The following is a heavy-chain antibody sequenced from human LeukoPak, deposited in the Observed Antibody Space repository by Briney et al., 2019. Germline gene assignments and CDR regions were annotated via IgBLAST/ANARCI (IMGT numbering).Heavy chain of an antibody. CDR3: AAYYCDSSGYDLRFY. Sequence: GRSLRLSCAASGFTFSNYGMHWVRQAPGKGLEWVAVIWYDGSKKYHADSVKGRFTISRDNSKNTLNLQMNSLRVEDTAVYYCAAYYCDSSGYDLRFYWGQGTLVTVSS. J-gene: IGHJ4*02. D-gene: IGHD3-22*01. CDR2: IWYDGSKK. CDR1: GFTFSNYG. V-gene: IGHV3-33*01.